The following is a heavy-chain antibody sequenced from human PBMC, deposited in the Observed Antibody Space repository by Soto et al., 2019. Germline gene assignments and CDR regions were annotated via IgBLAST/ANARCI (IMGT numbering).Heavy chain of an antibody. Sequence: ASVKVSCKASGNTFTSYDINWVRQATGHGLEWMGWINPNSGNIGYAQKFQGRVTMTRDTAIRTAYMEVSRLRSDDTAVYYCARGRASGSYYLLDYWGQGTVVTV. CDR1: GNTFTSYD. CDR2: INPNSGNI. J-gene: IGHJ4*02. V-gene: IGHV1-8*01. D-gene: IGHD3-10*01. CDR3: ARGRASGSYYLLDY.